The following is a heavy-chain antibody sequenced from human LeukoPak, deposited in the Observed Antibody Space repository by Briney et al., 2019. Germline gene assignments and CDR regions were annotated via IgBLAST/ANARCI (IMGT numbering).Heavy chain of an antibody. J-gene: IGHJ4*02. V-gene: IGHV3-48*04. D-gene: IGHD3-9*01. CDR3: AGNNILTGYYLFDY. CDR1: GFTFSSYS. Sequence: PGGSLRLSCAASGFTFSSYSMNWVRQAPGKGLEWVSYISSSSSTIYYADSVKGRFTISRDNAKNSLYLQMNSLRAEDTAVYYCAGNNILTGYYLFDYWGQGTLVTVSS. CDR2: ISSSSSTI.